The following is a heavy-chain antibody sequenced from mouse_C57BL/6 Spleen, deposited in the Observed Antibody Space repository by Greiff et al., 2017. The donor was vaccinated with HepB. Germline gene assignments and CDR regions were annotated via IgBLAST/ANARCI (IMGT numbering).Heavy chain of an antibody. CDR2: IDPSDSYT. V-gene: IGHV1-69*01. CDR3: ARRSTGTWFAY. CDR1: GYTFTSYW. D-gene: IGHD4-1*02. Sequence: VQLQQPGAELVMPGASVKLSCKASGYTFTSYWMHWVKQRPGQGLEWIGEIDPSDSYTNYNQKFKGKSTLTVDKSSSTAYMQLSSLTSEDSAVYYSARRSTGTWFAYWGQGTLVTVSA. J-gene: IGHJ3*01.